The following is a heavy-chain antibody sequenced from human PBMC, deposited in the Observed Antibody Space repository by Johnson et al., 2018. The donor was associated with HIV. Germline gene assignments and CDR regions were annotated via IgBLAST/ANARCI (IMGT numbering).Heavy chain of an antibody. CDR3: ARDKGRGAFDI. Sequence: QMLLVESGGGLIQPGGSLRLSCAASGFTFSDYYMSWIRQAPWKGLEWVSYISSSGNTIYYADSVKGRVTISRDNAKKSLYLQMNSLRAEDTAVYYCARDKGRGAFDIWGQGTMVTVSS. CDR1: GFTFSDYY. J-gene: IGHJ3*02. CDR2: ISSSGNTI. D-gene: IGHD3-10*01. V-gene: IGHV3-11*04.